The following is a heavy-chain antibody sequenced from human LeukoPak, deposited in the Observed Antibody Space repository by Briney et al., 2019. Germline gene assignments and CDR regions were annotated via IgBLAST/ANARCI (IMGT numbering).Heavy chain of an antibody. J-gene: IGHJ2*01. CDR1: GFTFSSYG. CDR3: ARSDYSGGDCYEIGYFDL. D-gene: IGHD2-21*02. CDR2: IWYDGSNK. Sequence: GGSLRLSCAASGFTFSSYGMHWVRQAPGKGLEWVAVIWYDGSNKYYADSVKGRFTISRDNSKNTLYLQMNSLRAEDTAVYYCARSDYSGGDCYEIGYFDLWGRGTLVTVSS. V-gene: IGHV3-33*01.